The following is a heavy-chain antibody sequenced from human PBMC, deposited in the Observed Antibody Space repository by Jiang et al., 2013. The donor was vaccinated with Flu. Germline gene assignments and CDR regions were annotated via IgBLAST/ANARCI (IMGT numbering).Heavy chain of an antibody. CDR2: INHSGSS. J-gene: IGHJ5*02. CDR1: GGSFSGYY. Sequence: SLTCAVYGGSFSGYYWSWIRQPPGKGLEWIGEINHSGSSNYNPSLKSRLTISVDTSKNHFSLKLSSVTAADTAVYYCARGRGVFGVIIIGSGWFDPWGQGTLVTVSS. V-gene: IGHV4-34*01. D-gene: IGHD3-3*01. CDR3: ARGRGVFGVIIIGSGWFDP.